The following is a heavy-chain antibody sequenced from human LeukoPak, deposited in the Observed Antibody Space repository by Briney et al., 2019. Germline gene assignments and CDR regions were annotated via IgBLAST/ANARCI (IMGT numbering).Heavy chain of an antibody. J-gene: IGHJ4*02. CDR1: GGSITNYY. V-gene: IGHV4-59*01. CDR3: ARGWGYFDF. CDR2: IYYTGST. Sequence: SETLSLTCTVSGGSITNYYWNWIRQPPGKGLEWIGYIYYTGSTNSNPSLESRVTVSVDTSKNQFSPRLNSVTAADTAVYYCARGWGYFDFWGQGTLVTVSS. D-gene: IGHD7-27*01.